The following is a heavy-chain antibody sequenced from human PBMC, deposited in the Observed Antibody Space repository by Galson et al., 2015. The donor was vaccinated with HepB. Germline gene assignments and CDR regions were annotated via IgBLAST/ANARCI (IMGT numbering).Heavy chain of an antibody. V-gene: IGHV1-69*04. CDR2: IIPILGIA. CDR1: GFTFSSYA. D-gene: IGHD3-16*01. CDR3: ASPARGDDAFDI. Sequence: SCAASGFTFSSYAISWVRQAPGQGLEWMGRIIPILGIANYAQKFQGRVTITADKSTSTAYMELSSLRSEDTAVYYCASPARGDDAFDIWGQGTMVTVSS. J-gene: IGHJ3*02.